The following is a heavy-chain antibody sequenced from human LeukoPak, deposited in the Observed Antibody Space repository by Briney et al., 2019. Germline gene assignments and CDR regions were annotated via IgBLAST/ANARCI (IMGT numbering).Heavy chain of an antibody. V-gene: IGHV1-2*02. J-gene: IGHJ6*03. Sequence: ASVKVSCKASGYTFTGYYMHWVRQDLRQGLQWMGWINPNSGGTDYAQKFQGRVTMTRDTSIRTAYLELSSLRSDDTAVYCCARADSVPAGDYHCWYMDVWGKGNTVTVSS. CDR2: INPNSGGT. D-gene: IGHD2-2*01. CDR1: GYTFTGYY. CDR3: ARADSVPAGDYHCWYMDV.